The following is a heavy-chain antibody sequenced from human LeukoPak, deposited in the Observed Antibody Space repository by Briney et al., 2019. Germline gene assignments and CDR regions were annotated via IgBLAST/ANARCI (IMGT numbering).Heavy chain of an antibody. CDR2: IIAEFDTT. D-gene: IGHD1/OR15-1a*01. Sequence: PGGSLRLSCAASGFTFPNYAMSWVRQAPGKGLEWVSGIIAEFDTTYYADSVRGRFTISRDHSTNTLYLQMNRLRAEDTAMYYCAKDGTRTRYNWFDSWGQGTLVTVS. CDR1: GFTFPNYA. CDR3: AKDGTRTRYNWFDS. V-gene: IGHV3-23*01. J-gene: IGHJ5*01.